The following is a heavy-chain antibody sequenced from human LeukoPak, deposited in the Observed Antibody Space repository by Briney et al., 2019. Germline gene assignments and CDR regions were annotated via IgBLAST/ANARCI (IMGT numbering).Heavy chain of an antibody. CDR2: IKQDGSEK. J-gene: IGHJ4*02. D-gene: IGHD6-13*01. Sequence: GGSLRLSCAASGFTFSSYWVSWVRQAPGKGLEWVANIKQDGSEKYYVDSVKGRFTISRDNAKNSLYLQMNSLRAEDTAVYYCAREGYSHLVYYFDYWGQGTLVTVSS. V-gene: IGHV3-7*01. CDR3: AREGYSHLVYYFDY. CDR1: GFTFSSYW.